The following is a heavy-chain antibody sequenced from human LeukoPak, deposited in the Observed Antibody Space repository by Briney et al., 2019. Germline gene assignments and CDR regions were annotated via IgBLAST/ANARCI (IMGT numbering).Heavy chain of an antibody. D-gene: IGHD2-2*01. CDR1: GDSVSSNSAA. J-gene: IGHJ5*02. CDR3: ARRLTQYDCFDP. CDR2: TYYKSTWYN. Sequence: SQTLSLTCAISGDSVSSNSAAWNWIRQSPSRGLEWLGRTYYKSTWYNDYAVSVRGRITVNPDTSKNQFSLHLNSVTPEDTAVYYCARRLTQYDCFDPWGQGILVTVSS. V-gene: IGHV6-1*01.